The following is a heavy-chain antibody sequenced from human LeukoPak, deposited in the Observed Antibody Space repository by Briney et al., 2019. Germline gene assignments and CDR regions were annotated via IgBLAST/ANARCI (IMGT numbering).Heavy chain of an antibody. Sequence: GRSQRLSCAASGFTFSSYGMHWVRQAPGKGLEWVAVISYDGSNKYYADSVKGRFTISRDNSKNTLYLQMNSLRAEDTAVYYCASLGSSGYYVNDYWGQGTLVTVSS. V-gene: IGHV3-30*03. J-gene: IGHJ4*02. CDR3: ASLGSSGYYVNDY. CDR1: GFTFSSYG. CDR2: ISYDGSNK. D-gene: IGHD3-22*01.